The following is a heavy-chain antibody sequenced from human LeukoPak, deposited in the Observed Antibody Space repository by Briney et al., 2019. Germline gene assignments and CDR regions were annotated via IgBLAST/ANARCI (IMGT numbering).Heavy chain of an antibody. CDR2: MNPNRGNT. Sequence: ASVKVSCKASGYTFTSYDINWVRQATGQGREWMGWMNPNRGNTGYAQKFQGRVTMTRNTSIRTAYMELSSLRSEDTAVYYCARIEGGGDYGVYYYYGMDVWGQGTTVTVSS. J-gene: IGHJ6*02. CDR3: ARIEGGGDYGVYYYYGMDV. D-gene: IGHD4-17*01. V-gene: IGHV1-8*01. CDR1: GYTFTSYD.